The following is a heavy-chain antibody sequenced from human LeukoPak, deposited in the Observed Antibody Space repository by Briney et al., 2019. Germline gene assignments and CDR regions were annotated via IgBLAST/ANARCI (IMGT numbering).Heavy chain of an antibody. J-gene: IGHJ4*02. Sequence: GGSLRLSCAASGFPFSDYGMYWVRQAPGKGLEWLAVISHDGSNKYYAESVKGRITISRDNSMNTLYLQMHSLRAEDTAVYYCAKVRWGSDNALDSWGQGTLVTGSS. D-gene: IGHD3-16*01. CDR2: ISHDGSNK. CDR1: GFPFSDYG. CDR3: AKVRWGSDNALDS. V-gene: IGHV3-30*18.